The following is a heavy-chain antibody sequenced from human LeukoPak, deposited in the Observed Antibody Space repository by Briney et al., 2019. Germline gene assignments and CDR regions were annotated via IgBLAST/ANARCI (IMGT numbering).Heavy chain of an antibody. CDR1: GGSISSGGYY. CDR2: IYHSGST. CDR3: ARGSGSYKSD. D-gene: IGHD1-26*01. V-gene: IGHV4-30-2*01. J-gene: IGHJ4*02. Sequence: SETLSLACTVSGGSISSGGYYWSWIRQPPGKGLEWIGYIYHSGSTYYNPSLKSRVTISVDRSKNQFSLKLSSVTAADTAVYYCARGSGSYKSDWGQGTLVTVSS.